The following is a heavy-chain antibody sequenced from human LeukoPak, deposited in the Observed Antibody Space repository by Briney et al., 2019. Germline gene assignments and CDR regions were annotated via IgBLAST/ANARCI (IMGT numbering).Heavy chain of an antibody. CDR1: GFTFSNYD. CDR3: AKVMHYVLSDYPFDY. CDR2: IRYDGSNQ. Sequence: PGGSLRLSCAASGFTFSNYDMHWVRQAPGKGLEWVAFIRYDGSNQYYADSVKGRFTISRDNSKNTLYLQMNSLRAEDTAVYFCAKVMHYVLSDYPFDYWGQGTLVTVSS. V-gene: IGHV3-30*02. D-gene: IGHD4-17*01. J-gene: IGHJ4*02.